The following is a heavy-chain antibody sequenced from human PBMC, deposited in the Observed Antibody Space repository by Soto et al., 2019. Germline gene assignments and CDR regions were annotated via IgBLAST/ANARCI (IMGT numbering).Heavy chain of an antibody. Sequence: PSETLSLTCTVSGGSISSYYWSWIRQPAGKGLEWIGRIYTSGSTNYNPSLKSRVTMSVDTSKNQSSLKLSSVTAADTAVYYCARARGYCTNGVCYTGGDAFDIWGQGTMVTVSS. CDR3: ARARGYCTNGVCYTGGDAFDI. CDR1: GGSISSYY. V-gene: IGHV4-4*07. CDR2: IYTSGST. J-gene: IGHJ3*02. D-gene: IGHD2-8*01.